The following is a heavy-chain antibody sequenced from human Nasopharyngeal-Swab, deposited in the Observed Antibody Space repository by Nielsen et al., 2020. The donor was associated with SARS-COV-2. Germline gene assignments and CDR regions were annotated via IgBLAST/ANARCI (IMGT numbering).Heavy chain of an antibody. Sequence: GESLKISCAASGFTFSTYAIHWVRQSPGKGLEWVTFICYDGSNKEYADAVNGRFTISGDNSKNTVFLQMKSLRVEDTAVYYCATDAPGSGFALDTWGQGTMVTVLS. CDR1: GFTFSTYA. CDR2: ICYDGSNK. V-gene: IGHV3-30*02. J-gene: IGHJ3*02. D-gene: IGHD3-22*01. CDR3: ATDAPGSGFALDT.